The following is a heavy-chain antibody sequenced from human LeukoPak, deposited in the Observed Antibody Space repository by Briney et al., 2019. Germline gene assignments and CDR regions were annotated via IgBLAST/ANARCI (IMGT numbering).Heavy chain of an antibody. CDR3: AREGGFYRPLDY. CDR1: GGSISSSSYY. V-gene: IGHV4-39*07. J-gene: IGHJ4*02. CDR2: VHLDGRT. Sequence: SETLSLTCTVSGGSISSSSYYWGWIRQPPGKGLEWIEEVHLDGRTNYNPSLKSRLIMSVDLPENHISLKLTSVTAADTAVYYRAREGGFYRPLDYSGQGTLVTVPS. D-gene: IGHD3-3*01.